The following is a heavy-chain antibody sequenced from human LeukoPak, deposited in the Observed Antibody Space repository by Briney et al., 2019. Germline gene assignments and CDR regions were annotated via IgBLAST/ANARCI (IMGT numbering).Heavy chain of an antibody. V-gene: IGHV4-38-2*02. CDR2: IYHSGST. D-gene: IGHD3-3*01. J-gene: IGHJ6*03. CDR1: GYSISSGYY. CDR3: ARGQPYYDFWSGYQRYYYYYYMDV. Sequence: TSETLSLTCTVSGYSISSGYYWGWIRQPPGKGLEWIGSIYHSGSTYYNPSLKSRVTISVDTSKNQFSLKLSSVTAADTAVYYCARGQPYYDFWSGYQRYYYYYYMDVWGKGTTVTVSS.